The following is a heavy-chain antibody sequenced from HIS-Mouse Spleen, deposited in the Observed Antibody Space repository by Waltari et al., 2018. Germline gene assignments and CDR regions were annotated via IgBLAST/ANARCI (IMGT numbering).Heavy chain of an antibody. CDR3: AREIPYSSSWYDWYFDL. CDR2: IYYSGGT. Sequence: QLQLQESGPGLVKPSETLSLTCTVSGGSISSSSYYWGWIRQPPGQGLEWIGSIYYSGGTCYNPSLKSRVTISVDTSKTQFSLKLSSVTAADTAVYYCAREIPYSSSWYDWYFDLWGRGTLVTVSS. CDR1: GGSISSSSYY. D-gene: IGHD6-13*01. V-gene: IGHV4-39*07. J-gene: IGHJ2*01.